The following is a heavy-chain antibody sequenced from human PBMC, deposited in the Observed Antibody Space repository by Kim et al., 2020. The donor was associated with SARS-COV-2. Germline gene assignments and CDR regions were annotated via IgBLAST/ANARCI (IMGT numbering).Heavy chain of an antibody. J-gene: IGHJ4*02. CDR3: AKAGGWLRFAYFDY. Sequence: ADPVKGRFTISRDNSKNTLYLQMNSLRAEDTAVYYCAKAGGWLRFAYFDYWGQGTLVTVSS. V-gene: IGHV3-23*01. D-gene: IGHD5-12*01.